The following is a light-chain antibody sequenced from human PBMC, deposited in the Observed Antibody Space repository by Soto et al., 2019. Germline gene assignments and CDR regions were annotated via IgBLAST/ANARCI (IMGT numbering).Light chain of an antibody. J-gene: IGKJ1*01. CDR1: QSINTW. CDR3: QQYNSYPWT. V-gene: IGKV1-5*03. CDR2: KAS. Sequence: DIQMTQSPSTLSASVGDRVTITCRASQSINTWLAWYQQKPGKAPKLLIYKASSLESGVPSRFSGSGSGTEFTLTISSLQPDDVASYYCQQYNSYPWTFGQGTKVEI.